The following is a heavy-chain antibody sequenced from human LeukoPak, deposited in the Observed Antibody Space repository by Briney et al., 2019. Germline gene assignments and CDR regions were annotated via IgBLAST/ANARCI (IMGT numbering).Heavy chain of an antibody. D-gene: IGHD3-10*01. CDR1: GYSFTSYY. Sequence: ASVKVSCKASGYSFTSYYMHWVRQAPGQGLEWMGWINPNSGGTNYAQKFQGRVTMTRDTSISTAYMELSRLRSDDTAVYYCARVKSIMVRGVIPFDPWGQGTLVTVSS. CDR2: INPNSGGT. CDR3: ARVKSIMVRGVIPFDP. J-gene: IGHJ5*02. V-gene: IGHV1-2*02.